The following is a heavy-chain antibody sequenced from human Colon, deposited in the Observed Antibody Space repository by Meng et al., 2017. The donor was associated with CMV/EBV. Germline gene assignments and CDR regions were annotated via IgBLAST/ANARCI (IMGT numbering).Heavy chain of an antibody. CDR1: GFTFGHYA. CDR2: INSDGSST. Sequence: GESLKISCAASGFTFGHYAMHWVRQAPGKGLVWVSRINSDGSSTTYADPVKGRFTFSRDNAKNTLYLQMNSLRAEDTAVYYCARANNHAMDVWGQGTTVTVSS. J-gene: IGHJ6*02. CDR3: ARANNHAMDV. D-gene: IGHD1/OR15-1a*01. V-gene: IGHV3-74*01.